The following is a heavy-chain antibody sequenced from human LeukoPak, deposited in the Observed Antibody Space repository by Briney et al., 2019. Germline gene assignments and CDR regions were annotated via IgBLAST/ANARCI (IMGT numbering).Heavy chain of an antibody. J-gene: IGHJ5*02. CDR1: GGSISSYY. V-gene: IGHV4-59*01. Sequence: KSSETLSLTCTVSGGSISSYYWSWIRQPPGKGLEWIGYIYYSGSTNYNPSLKSRVTISVDTSKNQFSLKLSSVTAADTAVYYCARVYDFWSGYIFWFDPWGQGTLVTVSS. CDR2: IYYSGST. D-gene: IGHD3-3*01. CDR3: ARVYDFWSGYIFWFDP.